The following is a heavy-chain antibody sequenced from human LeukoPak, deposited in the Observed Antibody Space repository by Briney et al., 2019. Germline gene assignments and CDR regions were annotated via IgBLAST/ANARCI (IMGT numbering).Heavy chain of an antibody. J-gene: IGHJ4*02. CDR1: GFTFRSYD. V-gene: IGHV3-23*01. CDR2: ISGSGGGT. D-gene: IGHD6-6*01. Sequence: PGGSLRLSCEASGFTFRSYDMNWVRQAPGKGLEWVSGISGSGGGTYYADSVKGRFTISRDNSKNTLYLQMNSLRAEDTAVYYCAKTLYYTSSSGSDYWGQGTLVTVSS. CDR3: AKTLYYTSSSGSDY.